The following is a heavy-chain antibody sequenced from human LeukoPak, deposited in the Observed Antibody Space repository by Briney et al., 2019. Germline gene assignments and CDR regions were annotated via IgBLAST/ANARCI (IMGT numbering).Heavy chain of an antibody. CDR1: GGSISSYY. D-gene: IGHD3-10*01. V-gene: IGHV4-59*01. Sequence: SETLSLTCTVSGGSISSYYWSWIRQPPGKGLEWIGYIYYSGSTNYNPSLKSRVTISVDTSKNQFSLKLSSVTAADTAVYYCARAPMLKERKYSSVLNYFDYWGQGTLVTVSS. CDR3: ARAPMLKERKYSSVLNYFDY. CDR2: IYYSGST. J-gene: IGHJ4*02.